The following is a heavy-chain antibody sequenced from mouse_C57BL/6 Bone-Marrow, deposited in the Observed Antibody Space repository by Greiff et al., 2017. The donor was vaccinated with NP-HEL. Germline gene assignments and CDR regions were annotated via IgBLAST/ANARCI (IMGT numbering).Heavy chain of an antibody. CDR3: ARSRAGLGYDYDEDYWYFDV. V-gene: IGHV1-7*01. D-gene: IGHD2-4*01. Sequence: QVQLQQSGAELAKPGASVKLSCKASGYTFTSYWMHWVKQRPGQGLEWIGYINPSSGYTKYSQKFKDKATLTADKSSSTAYMQLSSLTYEDSAVYYCARSRAGLGYDYDEDYWYFDVWGTGTTVTVSS. J-gene: IGHJ1*03. CDR1: GYTFTSYW. CDR2: INPSSGYT.